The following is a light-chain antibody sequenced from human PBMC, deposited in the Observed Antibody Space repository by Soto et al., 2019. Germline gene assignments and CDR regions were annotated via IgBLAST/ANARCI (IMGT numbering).Light chain of an antibody. CDR2: EVS. CDR1: SSDVGSYNR. J-gene: IGLJ1*01. CDR3: NSYTTSTTYV. Sequence: QSVLTQPPSVSGSPGQSVTISCTGTSSDVGSYNRVSWYQQPPGTAPKLMIYEVSNRPSGVPDRFSGSRSGNTASLTISGLQPEYEADYYSNSYTTSTTYVFLTGTKVTVL. V-gene: IGLV2-18*02.